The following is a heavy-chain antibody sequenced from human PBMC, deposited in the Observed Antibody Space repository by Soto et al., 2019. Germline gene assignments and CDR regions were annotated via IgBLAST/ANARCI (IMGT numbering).Heavy chain of an antibody. CDR1: AYSFTTYH. J-gene: IGHJ5*02. D-gene: IGHD2-2*01. CDR3: ARGDIVLVPASEGNWFDP. Sequence: QVQLVQSGAEVKKPGASVTVSCKASAYSFTTYHIHWVRQAPGQGLEWMGLINPDAGATNYAQRFQGRLRLTRDTSTSTVYMVLRSLTFDDTAVYYCARGDIVLVPASEGNWFDPWGQGTLVTVSS. CDR2: INPDAGAT. V-gene: IGHV1-46*01.